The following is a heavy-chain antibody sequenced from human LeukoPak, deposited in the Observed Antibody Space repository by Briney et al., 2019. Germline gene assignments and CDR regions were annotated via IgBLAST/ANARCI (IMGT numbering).Heavy chain of an antibody. Sequence: PGRSLRLSCAASGFTFSSYGMHWVRQAPGKGLEWVAVISYDGSNKYYADSVKGRFTISRDNSKNTLYLQMNSLRAEDTAVYYCAKERGSGWYYYYGMDVWGQGTTVTVSS. V-gene: IGHV3-30*18. CDR2: ISYDGSNK. CDR3: AKERGSGWYYYYGMDV. CDR1: GFTFSSYG. D-gene: IGHD6-19*01. J-gene: IGHJ6*02.